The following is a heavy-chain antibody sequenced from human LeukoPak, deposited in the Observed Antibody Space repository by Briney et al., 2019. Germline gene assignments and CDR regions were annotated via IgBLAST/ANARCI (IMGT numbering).Heavy chain of an antibody. D-gene: IGHD2-2*01. V-gene: IGHV3-30*19. Sequence: GGSLRLSCAASGFTFSSYGMHWVRQAPGKGLEWVAFISYDGSNKYYADSVKGRFTISRDNSKNTLYLQMNSLRTEDTAVYYCARDIVVVPAGLYYYVMDVWGQGTTVTVSS. CDR1: GFTFSSYG. CDR2: ISYDGSNK. J-gene: IGHJ6*02. CDR3: ARDIVVVPAGLYYYVMDV.